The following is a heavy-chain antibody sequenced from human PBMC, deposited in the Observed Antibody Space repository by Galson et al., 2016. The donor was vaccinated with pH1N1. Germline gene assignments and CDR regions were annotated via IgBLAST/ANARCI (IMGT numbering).Heavy chain of an antibody. J-gene: IGHJ4*02. Sequence: SLRLSCAASGFTFSVFAMCWVRQAPGKGLEWVSGISASGASTHFADSVKGRFTISRDNSKNALYLEMNSLTGEDTAFYYCVKSDSSGYYYGRLANWGQGTLVTVSS. V-gene: IGHV3-23*01. CDR1: GFTFSVFA. CDR3: VKSDSSGYYYGRLAN. CDR2: ISASGAST. D-gene: IGHD3-22*01.